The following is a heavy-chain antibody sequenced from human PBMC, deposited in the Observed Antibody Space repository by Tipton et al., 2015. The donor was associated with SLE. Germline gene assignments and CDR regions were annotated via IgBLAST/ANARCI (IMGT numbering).Heavy chain of an antibody. CDR1: GVSMSSRGCY. J-gene: IGHJ3*02. Sequence: TLSLTCTVSGVSMSSRGCYWGWILQPPRMGLEWIGTIYYSGSTYYNPSLKSRVTISVDMSKNQFFLNLTSVTAADTAVYYCAGPIRQDGFDIWGQGTMVTVS. CDR3: AGPIRQDGFDI. CDR2: IYYSGST. D-gene: IGHD2-21*01. V-gene: IGHV4-39*07.